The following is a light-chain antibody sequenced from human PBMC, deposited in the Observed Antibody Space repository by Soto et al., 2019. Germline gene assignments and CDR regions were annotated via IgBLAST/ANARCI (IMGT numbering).Light chain of an antibody. CDR3: QSADSSGTVV. CDR2: KDS. CDR1: ALPKQY. V-gene: IGLV3-25*03. J-gene: IGLJ2*01. Sequence: SYELTQPPSVSVSPGQKARITCSGDALPKQYAYWYQQKPGQAPVLVISKDSERPSGIPERFSGSSSGTTVTLTISGVQAEDEADYYCQSADSSGTVVFGGGTKLTVL.